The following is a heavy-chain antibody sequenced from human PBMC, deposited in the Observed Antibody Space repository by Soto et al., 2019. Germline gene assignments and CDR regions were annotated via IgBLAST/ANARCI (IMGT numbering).Heavy chain of an antibody. V-gene: IGHV4-39*01. CDR2: IYYSGST. D-gene: IGHD6-19*01. J-gene: IGHJ5*02. CDR3: ARHQLLVGWYGNWFDP. Sequence: PSETLSLTCTVSGGSISSSSYYWGWIRQPPGKGLEWIGSIYYSGSTYYNPSLKSRVTISVDTSKNQFSLKLSSVTAADTAVYYCARHQLLVGWYGNWFDPWGQGTLVTVSS. CDR1: GGSISSSSYY.